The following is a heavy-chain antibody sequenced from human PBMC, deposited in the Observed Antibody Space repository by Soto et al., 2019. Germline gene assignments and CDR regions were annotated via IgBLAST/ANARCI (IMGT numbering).Heavy chain of an antibody. Sequence: SETLSLTCTVSGGSISSSSYYWGWIRQPPGKGLEWIGEISHSGSTYYNPSLKGRVTISVDTSKNQFSLKLSSVTAADTAVYYCARREYYYDSSGYYDAFDIWGQGTMVTVSS. CDR2: ISHSGST. CDR1: GGSISSSSYY. V-gene: IGHV4-39*01. CDR3: ARREYYYDSSGYYDAFDI. J-gene: IGHJ3*02. D-gene: IGHD3-22*01.